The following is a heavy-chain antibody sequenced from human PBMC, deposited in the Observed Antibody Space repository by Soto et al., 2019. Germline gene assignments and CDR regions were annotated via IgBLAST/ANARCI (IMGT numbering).Heavy chain of an antibody. V-gene: IGHV4-59*01. CDR2: IYYSGST. Sequence: SETLSLTCTVSGGSISSYYWSWIRQPPGKGLEWIGYIYYSGSTNYNPSLKSRVTISVDTSKNQFSLKLSSVTAADTAVYYCARSGGDFWSGYINWFDPWGQGTLVTVS. D-gene: IGHD3-3*01. CDR1: GGSISSYY. J-gene: IGHJ5*02. CDR3: ARSGGDFWSGYINWFDP.